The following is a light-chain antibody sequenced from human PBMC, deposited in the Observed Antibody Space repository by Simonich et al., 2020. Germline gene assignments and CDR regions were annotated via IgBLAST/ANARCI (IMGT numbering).Light chain of an antibody. Sequence: SYELTQPPSVSVSPGQTARITCSGDALPKKYAYWNQQKSGQAPVLAIYEDSKRPSWIPLRFSGSSSGTMATLTSSGAQVEDEADYYCYSTDSSGNHRVFGGGTKLTVL. V-gene: IGLV3-10*01. CDR2: EDS. CDR1: ALPKKY. J-gene: IGLJ3*02. CDR3: YSTDSSGNHRV.